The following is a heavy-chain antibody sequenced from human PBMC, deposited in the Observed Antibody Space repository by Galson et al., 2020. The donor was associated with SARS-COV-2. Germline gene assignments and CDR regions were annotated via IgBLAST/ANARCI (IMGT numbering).Heavy chain of an antibody. V-gene: IGHV3-66*01. Sequence: GGSLRLSCAVSGFTVSVNYMRWVRQAPGKGLEWVSVLNSDGGTYYADSVKGRFTISRDNSKNTLYLQMNSLRAEDTAVYYCARCHSASYPYAFDAWGLGTMVTVSS. J-gene: IGHJ3*01. CDR2: LNSDGGT. CDR1: GFTVSVNY. CDR3: ARCHSASYPYAFDA. D-gene: IGHD1-26*01.